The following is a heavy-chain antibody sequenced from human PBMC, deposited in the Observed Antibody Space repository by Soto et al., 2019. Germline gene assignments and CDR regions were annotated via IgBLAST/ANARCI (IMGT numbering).Heavy chain of an antibody. CDR1: GGTFNSYT. CDR3: ARGGVAAAGTLGN. Sequence: QVQLGQSGAEVKRPGSSVRVSCKASGGTFNSYTISWVRQAPGQGPEWMGRIIPVLGVANYAQTFQGRVTITADKSPSTVYLDLSRLRSEDTAVYYCARGGVAAAGTLGNWGQGTLVTVSS. D-gene: IGHD6-13*01. CDR2: IIPVLGVA. J-gene: IGHJ4*02. V-gene: IGHV1-69*02.